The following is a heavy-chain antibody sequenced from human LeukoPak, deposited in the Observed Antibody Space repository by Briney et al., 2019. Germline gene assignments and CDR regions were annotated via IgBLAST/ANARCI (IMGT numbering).Heavy chain of an antibody. CDR2: ISSSSSYI. J-gene: IGHJ4*02. CDR1: GFTFSSSG. Sequence: GGSLRLSCAASGFTFSSSGMNWVRQAPGKGLEWVSSISSSSSYIYYADSVKGRFTISRDNAKNSLYLQMNSLRAEDTAVYYCARDLKNYYDSSGYSGFDYWGQGTLVTVSS. V-gene: IGHV3-21*01. CDR3: ARDLKNYYDSSGYSGFDY. D-gene: IGHD3-22*01.